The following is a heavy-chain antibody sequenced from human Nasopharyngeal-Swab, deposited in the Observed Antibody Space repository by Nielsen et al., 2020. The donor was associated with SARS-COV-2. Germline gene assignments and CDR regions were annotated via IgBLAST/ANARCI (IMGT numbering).Heavy chain of an antibody. Sequence: ASVKVSCNVSGYTLTELSMNWVRQAPGKGLEWMGGFDPEDGETIYAQKFQGRVTMTEDTSTDTAYMELSSLRSEDTAVYYCATVGGKAGGYYYYYMDVWGKGTTVTVSS. CDR3: ATVGGKAGGYYYYYMDV. V-gene: IGHV1-24*01. D-gene: IGHD3-16*01. J-gene: IGHJ6*03. CDR1: GYTLTELS. CDR2: FDPEDGET.